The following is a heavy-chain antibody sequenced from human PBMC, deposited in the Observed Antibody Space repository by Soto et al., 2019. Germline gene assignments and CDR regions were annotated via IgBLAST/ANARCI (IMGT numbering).Heavy chain of an antibody. CDR3: ARDRTSSSSWDSFDY. J-gene: IGHJ4*02. V-gene: IGHV3-48*02. D-gene: IGHD6-13*01. CDR2: ISSSSSTI. CDR1: GFTFSSYS. Sequence: VGSLRLSCAASGFTFSSYSMNWVRQAPGKGLEWVSYISSSSSTIYYADSVKGRFTISRDNAKNSLYLQMNSLRDEDTAVYYCARDRTSSSSWDSFDYWGQGTLVTVSS.